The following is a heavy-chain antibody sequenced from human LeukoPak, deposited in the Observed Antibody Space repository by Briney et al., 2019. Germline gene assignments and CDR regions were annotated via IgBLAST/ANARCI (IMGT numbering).Heavy chain of an antibody. CDR2: ISSSSSYI. V-gene: IGHV3-21*01. CDR3: AKGGIAARRGTPKYNWFDP. J-gene: IGHJ5*02. Sequence: GGSLRLSCAASGFTFDDYSMNWVRQAPGKGLEWVSLISSSSSYIYYADSVKGRFTISRDNAKNSLYLQMNSLRAEDTAVYYCAKGGIAARRGTPKYNWFDPWCQGTLVTVSS. D-gene: IGHD6-6*01. CDR1: GFTFDDYS.